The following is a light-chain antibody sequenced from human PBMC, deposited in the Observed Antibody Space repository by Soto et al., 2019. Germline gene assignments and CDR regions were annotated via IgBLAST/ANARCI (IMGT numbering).Light chain of an antibody. CDR1: QTISSY. CDR2: TAS. CDR3: QQYGSSGT. Sequence: DIQMTQSPSSLSASVGDRVTITFRASQTISSYLNWYQQKPGKAPTLLIYTASSLQSGVPSRFSGSGSGTDFTLTISRLEPEDFAVYYCQQYGSSGTFGGGTKVDIK. J-gene: IGKJ4*02. V-gene: IGKV1-39*01.